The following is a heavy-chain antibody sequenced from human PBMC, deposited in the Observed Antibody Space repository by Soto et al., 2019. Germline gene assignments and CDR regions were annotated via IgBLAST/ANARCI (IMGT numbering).Heavy chain of an antibody. CDR2: VYYIVTT. V-gene: IGHV4-59*01. D-gene: IGHD3-22*01. Sequence: SETLSLTCTVSGGSISTYYWSWIRQPPGKGLEWIGYVYYIVTTNYNPSLKSRVTISSDTSKKQFSLKLTSVTAADTAVYYCASLDTRGYGFYVDYWGQGRRVTVSS. CDR3: ASLDTRGYGFYVDY. CDR1: GGSISTYY. J-gene: IGHJ4*02.